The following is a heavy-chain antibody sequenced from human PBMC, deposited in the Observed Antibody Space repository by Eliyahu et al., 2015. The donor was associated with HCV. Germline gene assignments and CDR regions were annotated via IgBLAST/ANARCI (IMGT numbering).Heavy chain of an antibody. J-gene: IGHJ4*02. Sequence: QVQLVESGGGVVQPGRSLRLSCEAXGXXFNSFGMHWVRQAPGKGLEWAAAVSPEGHIKKYADSVQGRMSISRDNSRNTVFLEMSNLRSDDTGVYFCAKEVGIFTGYDGWGQGILVTVSS. V-gene: IGHV3-30*18. CDR3: AKEVGIFTGYDG. CDR2: VSPEGHIK. CDR1: GXXFNSFG. D-gene: IGHD5-12*01.